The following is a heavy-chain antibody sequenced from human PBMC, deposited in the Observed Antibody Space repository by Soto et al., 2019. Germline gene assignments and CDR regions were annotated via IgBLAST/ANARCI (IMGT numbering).Heavy chain of an antibody. CDR3: ARDLIYGMDV. D-gene: IGHD2-21*01. J-gene: IGHJ6*02. CDR2: IYYSGST. Sequence: PSXTLSLTCTVSGGSIRSSNYYWVWIRQPPGKGLEWIGYIYYSGSTNYNPSLKSRVTISVDTSKNQFSLKLRSVTAADTAVYYCARDLIYGMDVWGQGTTVTVSS. V-gene: IGHV4-61*05. CDR1: GGSIRSSNYY.